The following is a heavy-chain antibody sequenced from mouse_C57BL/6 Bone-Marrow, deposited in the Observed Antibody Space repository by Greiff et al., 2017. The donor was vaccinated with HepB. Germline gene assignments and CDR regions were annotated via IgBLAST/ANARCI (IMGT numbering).Heavy chain of an antibody. V-gene: IGHV5-9-1*02. D-gene: IGHD1-1*01. Sequence: EVQRVESGEGLVKPGGSLKLSCAASGFTFSSYAMSWVRQTPEKRLEWVAYISSGGDYIYYADTVKGRFTISRDNARNTLYLQMSSLKSEDTAMYYCTREGITTVRFDVWGTGTTVTVSS. CDR3: TREGITTVRFDV. CDR2: ISSGGDYI. CDR1: GFTFSSYA. J-gene: IGHJ1*03.